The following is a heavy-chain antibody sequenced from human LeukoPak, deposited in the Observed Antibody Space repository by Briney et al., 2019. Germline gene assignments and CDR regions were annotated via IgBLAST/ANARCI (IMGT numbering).Heavy chain of an antibody. CDR3: AREGYDFWSGRYYFDY. CDR2: IWYDGSNK. D-gene: IGHD3-3*01. V-gene: IGHV3-33*08. Sequence: PGGSLRLSCAASGFTFSSYGMHWVRQAPGKGLEWVAVIWYDGSNKYYADSVKGRFTISRDNSKNTLYLQMNSLRAEDTAVYYCAREGYDFWSGRYYFDYWGQGTLVTVSS. J-gene: IGHJ4*02. CDR1: GFTFSSYG.